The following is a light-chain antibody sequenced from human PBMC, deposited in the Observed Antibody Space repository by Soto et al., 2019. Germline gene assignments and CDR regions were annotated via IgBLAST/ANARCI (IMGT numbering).Light chain of an antibody. CDR2: GNS. V-gene: IGLV1-40*01. CDR1: SSNIGAGYD. Sequence: QSVVTQPPSVSGAPGQRVTISCTGSSSNIGAGYDVHWYQQLPGTAPKLLIDGNSNRPSGVPDRFSGSKSGTSASLAITGLQAEDEADYYCQSYDSSHVVFGGGTKVTVL. CDR3: QSYDSSHVV. J-gene: IGLJ2*01.